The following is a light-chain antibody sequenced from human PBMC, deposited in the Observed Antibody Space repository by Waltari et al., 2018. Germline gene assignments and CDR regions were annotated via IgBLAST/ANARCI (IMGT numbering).Light chain of an antibody. CDR3: QQRTNWLT. J-gene: IGKJ4*01. CDR1: QNVNNY. Sequence: IVLTPSPATLSLSPGERATLSCRASQNVNNYLAWYQQKPGQAPRLLIYDATNRAAGIPARFSGSGSGTDFTLTISSLEPEDFAVYYCQQRTNWLTFGGGTKVEIK. V-gene: IGKV3-11*01. CDR2: DAT.